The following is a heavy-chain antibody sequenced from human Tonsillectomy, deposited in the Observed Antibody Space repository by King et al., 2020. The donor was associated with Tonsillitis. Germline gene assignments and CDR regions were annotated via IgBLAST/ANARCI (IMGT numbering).Heavy chain of an antibody. D-gene: IGHD3-22*01. CDR2: IYYSGGT. Sequence: VQLQESGPGLVKPSETLSLTCSVSGGSITNDYWSWIRQPPGKGLEWIGYIYYSGGTNYNPSLKSRLTISLDTSKNQFSLKLSSVTAADTAVYYCARGLSYYYDSSGPDGWFDPWGLGTLVTVSS. V-gene: IGHV4-59*01. J-gene: IGHJ5*02. CDR3: ARGLSYYYDSSGPDGWFDP. CDR1: GGSITNDY.